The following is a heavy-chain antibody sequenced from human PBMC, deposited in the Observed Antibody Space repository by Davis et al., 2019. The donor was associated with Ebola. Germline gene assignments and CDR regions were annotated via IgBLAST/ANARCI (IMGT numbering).Heavy chain of an antibody. J-gene: IGHJ4*02. CDR3: ATRSDSIAAAGDFDY. V-gene: IGHV4-34*01. CDR2: INHSGST. CDR1: GGSFSGYY. D-gene: IGHD6-13*01. Sequence: PSETLSLTCAVYGGSFSGYYWSWIRQPPGKGLEWIGEINHSGSTNYNPSLKSRVTISVDTSKNQFSLKLSSVTAADTAVYYCATRSDSIAAAGDFDYWGQGTLVTVSS.